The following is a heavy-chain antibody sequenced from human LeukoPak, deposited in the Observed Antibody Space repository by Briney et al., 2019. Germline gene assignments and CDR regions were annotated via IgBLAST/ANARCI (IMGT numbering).Heavy chain of an antibody. CDR3: ARGSSSWLDAFDI. D-gene: IGHD6-13*01. J-gene: IGHJ3*02. CDR2: IYHSGST. Sequence: SQTLSLTCAVSGGSISSGGYSWSWIRQPPGKGLEWIGYIYHSGSTYYNPSLKSRVTISVDRSKNQFSLKLSSVTAADTAVYYCARGSSSWLDAFDIWGQGTMVTVSS. V-gene: IGHV4-30-2*01. CDR1: GGSISSGGYS.